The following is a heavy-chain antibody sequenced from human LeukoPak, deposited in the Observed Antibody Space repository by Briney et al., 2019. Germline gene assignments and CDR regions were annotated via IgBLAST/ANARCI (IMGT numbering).Heavy chain of an antibody. V-gene: IGHV3-23*01. CDR3: AKEGAMITFGGVIVT. J-gene: IGHJ4*02. CDR1: GFTFSSYA. Sequence: GGSLRLSCAASGFTFSSYAMSWVRQAPGKGLEWVSAISGSGGSTHYADSVKGRFTISRDNSKNTLYLQMNSLRAEDTAVYYCAKEGAMITFGGVIVTWGQGTLVTVSS. D-gene: IGHD3-16*02. CDR2: ISGSGGST.